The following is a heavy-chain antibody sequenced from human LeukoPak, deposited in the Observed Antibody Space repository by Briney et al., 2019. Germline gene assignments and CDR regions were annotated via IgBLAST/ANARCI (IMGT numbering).Heavy chain of an antibody. J-gene: IGHJ4*02. CDR1: GFTFSSYA. Sequence: GGSLRLSCAASGFTFSSYAMSWVRQAPGKGLEWVSAISGSGGSTYYADSVKGRFTISRDNSKNTLYLQMNSLRAEDTAVYYCARDRYDFWSGYPLFDYWGQGTLVTVSS. CDR2: ISGSGGST. D-gene: IGHD3-3*01. V-gene: IGHV3-23*01. CDR3: ARDRYDFWSGYPLFDY.